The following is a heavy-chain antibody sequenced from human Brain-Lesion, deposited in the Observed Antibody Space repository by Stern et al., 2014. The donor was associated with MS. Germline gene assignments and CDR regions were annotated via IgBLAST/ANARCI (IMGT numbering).Heavy chain of an antibody. Sequence: VQLVHSGAEVKKPGESLKISCKGSGYRFTSNWIGWVRQMPGKGLEWMGIIWPGDSDTRYSPSFQGQVTISADKSISTAYLQWSSLQASDTAMYYCARRGDSSSSGFDYWGQGTLVIVSS. CDR3: ARRGDSSSSGFDY. CDR2: IWPGDSDT. J-gene: IGHJ4*02. CDR1: GYRFTSNW. D-gene: IGHD6-6*01. V-gene: IGHV5-51*01.